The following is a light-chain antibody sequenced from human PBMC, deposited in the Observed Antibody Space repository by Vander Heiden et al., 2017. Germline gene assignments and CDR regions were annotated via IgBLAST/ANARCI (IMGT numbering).Light chain of an antibody. CDR3: QSADNSSFSWV. J-gene: IGLJ3*02. CDR1: ALPKQY. V-gene: IGLV3-25*03. Sequence: SYELTQPPSVSVSPGQTARITCSGDALPKQYAYWYQQKPGQAPVVVIHKNSERASGIPHRFSGSRSGTTVTLTISGVQAEDEADYYCQSADNSSFSWVFGGGTKLTVL. CDR2: KNS.